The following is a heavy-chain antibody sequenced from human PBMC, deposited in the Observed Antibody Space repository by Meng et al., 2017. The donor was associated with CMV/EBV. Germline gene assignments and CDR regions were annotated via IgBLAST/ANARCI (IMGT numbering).Heavy chain of an antibody. CDR3: ARDRNWNYYEISANLDY. J-gene: IGHJ4*02. CDR1: GYTFTSYG. Sequence: ASVKVSCKASGYTFTSYGISWVRQAPGQGLEWMGWISAYNGNTNYAQKLQGRVTMTTDTSTSTAYMELRSLRSDDTAVYYCARDRNWNYYEISANLDYWGQGTLVTVS. V-gene: IGHV1-18*01. D-gene: IGHD1-7*01. CDR2: ISAYNGNT.